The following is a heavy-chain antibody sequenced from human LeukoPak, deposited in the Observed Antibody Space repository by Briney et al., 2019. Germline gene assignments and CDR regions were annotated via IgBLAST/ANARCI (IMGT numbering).Heavy chain of an antibody. D-gene: IGHD6-25*01. CDR2: ITGSGGST. CDR3: AKKRVDDRPPLH. Sequence: PGGSLRLSCVASGFTFSNYAMSWDRQAPGKGLEWVSGITGSGGSTYYADSVKGQFTISRDNSKSTLYLQMNSLRDDDTAVYYCAKKRVDDRPPLHWGQGTLVTVSS. CDR1: GFTFSNYA. J-gene: IGHJ4*02. V-gene: IGHV3-23*01.